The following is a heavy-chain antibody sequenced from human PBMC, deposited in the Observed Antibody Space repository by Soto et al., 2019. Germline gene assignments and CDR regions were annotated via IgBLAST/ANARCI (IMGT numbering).Heavy chain of an antibody. CDR3: GRTNRGGFAISGHVHLEQ. J-gene: IGHJ4*02. D-gene: IGHD3-16*01. CDR2: SCHDESYI. Sequence: SLRLSCAACGFNFNIYGMHWVRQAPGKGLEWVAFSCHDESYIYYGDSVRGRFTISRDNSKSTLYLHMTDLRAEDTAVYYCGRTNRGGFAISGHVHLEQWGQRTQVTVSS. V-gene: IGHV3-33*01. CDR1: GFNFNIYG.